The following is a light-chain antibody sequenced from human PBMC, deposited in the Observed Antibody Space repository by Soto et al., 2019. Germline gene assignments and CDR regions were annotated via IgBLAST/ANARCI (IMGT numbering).Light chain of an antibody. Sequence: IQMTQSPSTLSASVGDRVTITCRASQNLNSWLAWYQQKPGKAPKLLIYKASSLESGVPSRFSGSGSGTEFTLTINSLQPDDFAIYYCQQYNSYSSGTFGQGTKVEIK. CDR2: KAS. V-gene: IGKV1-5*03. J-gene: IGKJ1*01. CDR3: QQYNSYSSGT. CDR1: QNLNSW.